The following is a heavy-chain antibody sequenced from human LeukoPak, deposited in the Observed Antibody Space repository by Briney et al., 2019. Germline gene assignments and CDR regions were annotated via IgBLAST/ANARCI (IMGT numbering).Heavy chain of an antibody. Sequence: PSETLSLTCTVSGGSFRGYYWSWIRQPPGRGLEWIGEINHSGSTKYNPALKSRVTISVNTSKNQFSLKLSSVTAADTAVYYCARARRPTVTHGGWFDPWGQGTLVTVSS. V-gene: IGHV4-34*01. CDR1: GGSFRGYY. CDR3: ARARRPTVTHGGWFDP. D-gene: IGHD4-17*01. J-gene: IGHJ5*02. CDR2: INHSGST.